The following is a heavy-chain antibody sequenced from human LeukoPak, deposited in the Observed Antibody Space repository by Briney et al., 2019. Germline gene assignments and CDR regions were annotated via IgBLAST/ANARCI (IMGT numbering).Heavy chain of an antibody. CDR3: ARGITMVRGVPLNWFDP. CDR1: GGSISSGSYY. D-gene: IGHD3-10*01. V-gene: IGHV4-61*01. J-gene: IGHJ5*02. Sequence: SQTLSLTCTVSGGSISSGSYYWSWIRQPPGKGLEWIGYIYYSGSTNYNPSLKSRVTISVDTSKNQFSLKLSSVTAADTAVYYCARGITMVRGVPLNWFDPWGQGTLVTVSS. CDR2: IYYSGST.